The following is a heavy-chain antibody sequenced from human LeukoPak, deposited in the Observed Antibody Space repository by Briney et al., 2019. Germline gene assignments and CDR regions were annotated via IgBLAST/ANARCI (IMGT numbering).Heavy chain of an antibody. V-gene: IGHV3-23*01. CDR3: AKDTSGAFTFDY. CDR2: ISGSGGST. J-gene: IGHJ4*02. D-gene: IGHD3-16*01. Sequence: GGSLRLSCAASGFTFSSYAMSWVRQAPGKGLEWGSAISGSGGSTYYADSVKGRFTISRDNSKNTLYLQMNSLRAEDTAVYYCAKDTSGAFTFDYWGQGTLVTVSS. CDR1: GFTFSSYA.